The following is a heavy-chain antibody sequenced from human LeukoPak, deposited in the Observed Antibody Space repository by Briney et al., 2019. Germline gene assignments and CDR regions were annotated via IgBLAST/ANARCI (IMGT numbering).Heavy chain of an antibody. CDR1: GFTFSSYW. D-gene: IGHD6-19*01. Sequence: PGGSLRLSCAASGFTFSSYWMSWVRQAPGKGLEWVANIKQDGSEKYYVDSVKGRFTISRDNAKNSLYLQMNSLRAEDTAVYYCARDGSGWPLVWTLFDYWGQGTLVTVSS. V-gene: IGHV3-7*01. J-gene: IGHJ4*02. CDR3: ARDGSGWPLVWTLFDY. CDR2: IKQDGSEK.